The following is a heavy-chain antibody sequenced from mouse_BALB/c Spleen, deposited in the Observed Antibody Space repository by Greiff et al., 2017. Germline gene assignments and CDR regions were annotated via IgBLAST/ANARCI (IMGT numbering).Heavy chain of an antibody. J-gene: IGHJ2*01. CDR1: GYSITSDYA. Sequence: VKLQQSGPGLVKPSQSLSFTCTVTGYSITSDYAWYWIRQFPGNKLEWMGYISYSGSTSYNPSLKSRISITRDTSKNQSFLQLNSLTTEDTATYYCARSTTMVVADYWGQGTTLTVSS. CDR3: ARSTTMVVADY. V-gene: IGHV3-2*02. CDR2: ISYSGST. D-gene: IGHD1-1*02.